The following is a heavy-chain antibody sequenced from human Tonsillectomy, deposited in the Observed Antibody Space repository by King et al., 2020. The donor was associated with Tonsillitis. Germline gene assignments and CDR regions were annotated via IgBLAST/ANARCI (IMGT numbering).Heavy chain of an antibody. CDR3: ANLLGSGVARVDV. V-gene: IGHV4-34*01. J-gene: IGHJ6*02. D-gene: IGHD1-26*01. CDR1: GGSFSGPY. Sequence: VQLQQWGAGLLKPSETLSLTCAVYGGSFSGPYWSWIRQPPGKGLEWIGEINHSGSTKYNPSLKSRVTMSVDTSKNQFSLEQSSVTAADTAVYYCANLLGSGVARVDVWGQGPTVTVTS. CDR2: INHSGST.